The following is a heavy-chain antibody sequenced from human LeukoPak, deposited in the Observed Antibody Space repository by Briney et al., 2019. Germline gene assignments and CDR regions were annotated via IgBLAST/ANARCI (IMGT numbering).Heavy chain of an antibody. Sequence: ASVKVSCKASGGTFSSYTISWVRQAPGQGLEWMGRIIPILGIANYAQKFQGRVTITADKSTSTAYMELSSLRSEDTAVYYCARDPRLPPKHSPNDRIVDDYWGQGTLVTVSS. V-gene: IGHV1-69*04. CDR3: ARDPRLPPKHSPNDRIVDDY. D-gene: IGHD1-1*01. CDR2: IIPILGIA. J-gene: IGHJ4*02. CDR1: GGTFSSYT.